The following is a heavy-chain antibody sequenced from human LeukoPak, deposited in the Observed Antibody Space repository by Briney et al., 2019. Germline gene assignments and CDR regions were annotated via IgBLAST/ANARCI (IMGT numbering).Heavy chain of an antibody. CDR1: GYTFTSYG. CDR3: AVTQSLPGIAAP. V-gene: IGHV1-18*01. Sequence: GASVKVSCKASGYTFTSYGISWVRQAPGQGLEWMGWISAYNGNTNYAQKLQGRVTMTTGTSTSTAYMELSSLRSDDTAVYYCAVTQSLPGIAAPWGQGTLVTVSS. CDR2: ISAYNGNT. J-gene: IGHJ5*02. D-gene: IGHD6-13*01.